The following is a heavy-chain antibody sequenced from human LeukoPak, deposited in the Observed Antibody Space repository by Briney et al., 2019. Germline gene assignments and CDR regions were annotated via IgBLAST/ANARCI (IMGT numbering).Heavy chain of an antibody. CDR2: IYHSGST. V-gene: IGHV4-30-2*01. CDR3: ARVPPQWLVQSGIDY. J-gene: IGHJ4*02. Sequence: SETLSLTCTVSGGSISSGGYYWSWIRQPPGKGLEWIGYIYHSGSTYYNPSLKSRVTISVDRSKNQFSLKLSSVTAADTAVYYCARVPPQWLVQSGIDYWGQGTLVTVSS. CDR1: GGSISSGGYY. D-gene: IGHD6-19*01.